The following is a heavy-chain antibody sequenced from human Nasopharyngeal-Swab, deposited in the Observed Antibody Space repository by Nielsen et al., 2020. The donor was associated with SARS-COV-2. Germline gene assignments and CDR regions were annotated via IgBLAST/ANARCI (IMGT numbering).Heavy chain of an antibody. CDR1: GITFSTAW. CDR3: TRQGL. CDR2: VKSKDDNYAT. Sequence: GSLRLSCVASGITFSTAWMSWARQAPGKGLEWIGLVKSKDDNYATAYAASSKGRFTISRDDSKNMAYLQMNSLKTEDTAVYYCTRQGLWGQGTLVTVSS. J-gene: IGHJ4*02. V-gene: IGHV3-73*01.